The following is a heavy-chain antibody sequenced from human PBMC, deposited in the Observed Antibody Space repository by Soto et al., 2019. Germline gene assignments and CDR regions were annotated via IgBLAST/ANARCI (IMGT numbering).Heavy chain of an antibody. V-gene: IGHV2-5*02. D-gene: IGHD7-27*01. CDR1: GFSLTTSGVG. Sequence: QITLKESGPTRVKPTQPLALTCTFSGFSLTTSGVGVGWIRKTPGKALEWLAVIYWDDDKRYNPSLKNRLTITKDTSKNQVVLIMADRDPVDTGTYFCAHRGYMYGNWDHGYFDYWGQGTLVTVSS. J-gene: IGHJ4*02. CDR3: AHRGYMYGNWDHGYFDY. CDR2: IYWDDDK.